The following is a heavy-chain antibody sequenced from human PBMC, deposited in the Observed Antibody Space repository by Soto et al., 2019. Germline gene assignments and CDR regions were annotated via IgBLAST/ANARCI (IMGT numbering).Heavy chain of an antibody. J-gene: IGHJ4*02. D-gene: IGHD2-21*02. CDR1: GFTFGYYV. Sequence: GGSRRLSWAASGFTFGYYVIHWVRQAPGKGLEWLALISFDGTEQHYADSVKGRFTISRDNSKNTLYLQMNSLRVDDTAVYYCTISLTYSFDYWGQGTLVTVSS. V-gene: IGHV3-30*03. CDR3: TISLTYSFDY. CDR2: ISFDGTEQ.